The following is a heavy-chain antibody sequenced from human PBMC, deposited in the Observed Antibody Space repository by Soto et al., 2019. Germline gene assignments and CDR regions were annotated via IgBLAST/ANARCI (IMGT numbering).Heavy chain of an antibody. J-gene: IGHJ6*03. CDR2: IYYSGST. CDR1: GGSISSYY. CDR3: AKGRYYYYMDV. V-gene: IGHV4-59*01. D-gene: IGHD3-9*01. Sequence: SETLSLTCTVSGGSISSYYWSWIRQPPGKGLEWIGYIYYSGSTNYNPSLKSRVTISVDTSKNQFSLKLSSVTAADTAVYYCAKGRYYYYMDVWGKGTTVTVSS.